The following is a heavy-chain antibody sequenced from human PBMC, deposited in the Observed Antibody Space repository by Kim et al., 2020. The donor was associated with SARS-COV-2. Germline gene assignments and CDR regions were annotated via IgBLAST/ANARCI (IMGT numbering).Heavy chain of an antibody. D-gene: IGHD1-26*01. J-gene: IGHJ4*02. V-gene: IGHV3-74*01. CDR2: INLDGTIT. Sequence: GGSLRLSCVASGLSISNYWMHWVRQVPGKGLVWVSRINLDGTITNYADSVKGRFSISRDNAKNTLYLQMNSLRAEDTAVYYCASRKYTGSYYYFDYWGQGILVTVSS. CDR3: ASRKYTGSYYYFDY. CDR1: GLSISNYW.